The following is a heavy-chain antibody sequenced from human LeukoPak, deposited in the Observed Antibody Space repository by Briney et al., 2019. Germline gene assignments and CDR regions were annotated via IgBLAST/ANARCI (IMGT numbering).Heavy chain of an antibody. CDR1: GFTFSSYW. D-gene: IGHD4-17*01. J-gene: IGHJ4*02. CDR2: INSDGIST. CDR3: ARAGIDYGDYWTRFEY. Sequence: GWALTLPCAASGFTFSSYWKHWLRQAPATALVWVSRINSDGISTTYADSVKGRFTYYRENAKNTLYLQMNSLRVEDTAVYYCARAGIDYGDYWTRFEYWGQGTLVTVSS. V-gene: IGHV3-74*03.